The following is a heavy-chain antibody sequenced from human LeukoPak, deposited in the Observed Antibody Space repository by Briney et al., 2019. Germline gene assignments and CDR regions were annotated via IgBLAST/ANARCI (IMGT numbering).Heavy chain of an antibody. J-gene: IGHJ4*02. CDR3: PRASVVAATLDY. D-gene: IGHD2-15*01. CDR2: IIPILGIA. V-gene: IGHV1-69*04. Sequence: EASVKVSCKASGGTFSSYAISWVRQAPGQGLEWMGRIIPILGIANYAQKFQGRVTITADKSTSTAYMELSSLRSEDTAVYYCPRASVVAATLDYWGQGTLVTVSS. CDR1: GGTFSSYA.